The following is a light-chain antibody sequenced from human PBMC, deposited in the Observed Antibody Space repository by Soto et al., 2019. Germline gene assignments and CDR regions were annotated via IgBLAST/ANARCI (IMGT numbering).Light chain of an antibody. CDR3: QQYGSSPLYT. V-gene: IGKV3-20*01. CDR2: SAS. CDR1: QPVATNS. Sequence: EVVLTQSPGTLSLSAGEKVTLSCRASQPVATNSVAWYQQKPGQAPRLLFYSASNRATGVPDRFSGSGSETDFTLTISRLEPADFAVYYCQQYGSSPLYTFGQGTKLEIK. J-gene: IGKJ2*01.